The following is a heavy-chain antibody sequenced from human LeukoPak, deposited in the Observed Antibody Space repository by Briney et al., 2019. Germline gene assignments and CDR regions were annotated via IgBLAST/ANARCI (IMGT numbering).Heavy chain of an antibody. CDR3: ARGVDV. J-gene: IGHJ6*02. CDR1: GFTVSSNY. Sequence: YPGGSLRLSCAASGFTVSSNYMSWVRQAPGKGLEWVSVVYSGGITYYADSVKGRFIISGDNSKNTLYLQMNSLRAEDTAVYYCARGVDVWGQGTTVTVSS. V-gene: IGHV3-66*01. CDR2: VYSGGIT.